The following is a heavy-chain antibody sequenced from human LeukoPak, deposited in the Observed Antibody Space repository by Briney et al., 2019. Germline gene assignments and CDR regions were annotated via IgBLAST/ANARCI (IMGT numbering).Heavy chain of an antibody. V-gene: IGHV4-4*07. Sequence: KPSETLSLTCTVSGVSISSYYWSWIRQPAGKGLKWIGRIYTSGSTNYNPSLKSRVTMSVDTSKNQFSLKLSSVTAADTAVYYCARETSQKGAHYMDVWGKGTTVTISS. D-gene: IGHD3-16*01. CDR2: IYTSGST. CDR3: ARETSQKGAHYMDV. J-gene: IGHJ6*03. CDR1: GVSISSYY.